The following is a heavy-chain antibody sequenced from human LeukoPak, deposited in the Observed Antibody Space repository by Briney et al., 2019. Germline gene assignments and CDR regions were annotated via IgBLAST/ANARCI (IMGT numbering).Heavy chain of an antibody. Sequence: GGSLRLSCATYGFGLDGYVMHWVRQAPGKCLEWVALMSWDGETTYYSDSVKGRFTMSRDNSKNSVHLQMNSLRIEDTGFYYCGKDMGPRGVGATPHYWGQGTLVTVSS. V-gene: IGHV3-43*01. CDR3: GKDMGPRGVGATPHY. CDR1: GFGLDGYV. D-gene: IGHD1-26*01. J-gene: IGHJ4*02. CDR2: MSWDGETT.